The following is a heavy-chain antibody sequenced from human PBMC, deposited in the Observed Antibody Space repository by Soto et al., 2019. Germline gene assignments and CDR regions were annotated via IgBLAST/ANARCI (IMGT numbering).Heavy chain of an antibody. CDR1: GGSFSGYY. CDR3: ARRYGSGSYYKYNWFDP. D-gene: IGHD3-10*01. V-gene: IGHV4-34*01. J-gene: IGHJ5*02. Sequence: SETLSLTCAVYGGSFSGYYWSWIRQPPGKGLEWIGEINHSGSTNYNPSLKSRVTISVDTSKNQFSLKLRSVTAADTAVYYCARRYGSGSYYKYNWFDPWGQGTLVTVSS. CDR2: INHSGST.